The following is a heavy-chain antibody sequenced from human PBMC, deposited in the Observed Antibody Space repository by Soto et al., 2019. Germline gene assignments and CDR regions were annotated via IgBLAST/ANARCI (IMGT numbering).Heavy chain of an antibody. Sequence: AAVKVSCKASGYTFTSYAISWVRQAPGQGLEWMGWISAIYGNANYAQKFQGRVTITTDESTSTAYMELSSLRSEDTAVYYCARVQWDLARGDYSHYYGYDVWGPG. CDR1: GYTFTSYA. J-gene: IGHJ6*01. D-gene: IGHD1-26*01. CDR2: ISAIYGNA. CDR3: ARVQWDLARGDYSHYYGYDV. V-gene: IGHV1-18*01.